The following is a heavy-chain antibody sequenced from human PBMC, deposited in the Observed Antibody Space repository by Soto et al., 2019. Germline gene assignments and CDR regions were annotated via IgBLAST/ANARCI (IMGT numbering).Heavy chain of an antibody. CDR1: GFTFSDYY. CDR2: ISGSGTTI. D-gene: IGHD2-21*01. J-gene: IGHJ6*02. CDR3: ARDLQRIAASLGMDV. Sequence: GGSLRLSCAASGFTFSDYYMNWIRQAPGKGLEWISHISGSGTTIYDTDSVKGRFTISRDNAKISLYLQMTNLRAEDTAVYYFARDLQRIAASLGMDVWGQATTVTVSS. V-gene: IGHV3-11*01.